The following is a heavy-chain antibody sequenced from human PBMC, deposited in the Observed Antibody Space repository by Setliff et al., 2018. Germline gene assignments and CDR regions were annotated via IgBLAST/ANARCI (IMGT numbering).Heavy chain of an antibody. CDR3: ARWGENSGRPDWRAFDI. V-gene: IGHV4-59*01. J-gene: IGHJ3*02. CDR2: VGYNGNT. Sequence: SETLSLTCTVSGGSINNYHWNWIRQPPGKGLEWIGYVGYNGNTHYNPSLNSRVTMSVDTSKDQFSLKLTSVSAADTAVYYCARWGENSGRPDWRAFDIWGQGTMVTVS. D-gene: IGHD1-26*01. CDR1: GGSINNYH.